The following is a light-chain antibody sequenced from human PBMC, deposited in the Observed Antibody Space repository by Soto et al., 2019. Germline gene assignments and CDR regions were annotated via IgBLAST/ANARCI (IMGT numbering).Light chain of an antibody. CDR2: DVT. V-gene: IGLV2-11*01. CDR3: CSYAGSYSWI. CDR1: SSDVGGYNR. Sequence: QSALTQPPSVYGSPGQSVTISCTGTSSDVGGYNRVSWYQQPPGTAPKLIIYDVTKRPSGVPDRFSGSKSGNTASLTISGLQAEDEADYYCCSYAGSYSWIFGGGTKLTVL. J-gene: IGLJ2*01.